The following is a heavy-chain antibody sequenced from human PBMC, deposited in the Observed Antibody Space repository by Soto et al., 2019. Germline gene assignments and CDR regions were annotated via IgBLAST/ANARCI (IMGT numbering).Heavy chain of an antibody. Sequence: GGSLRLSCAASGFTFSAYNFNWVRQAPGKGLEWVSYIGLRSSTVFYADSVKGRFTISRDNAKNSLYLQMNSLRDEDTAVYYCARDGSFFTNGVYDPNYYYAMDVWGQGTTVTVSS. D-gene: IGHD2-8*01. CDR2: IGLRSSTV. CDR3: ARDGSFFTNGVYDPNYYYAMDV. J-gene: IGHJ6*02. CDR1: GFTFSAYN. V-gene: IGHV3-48*02.